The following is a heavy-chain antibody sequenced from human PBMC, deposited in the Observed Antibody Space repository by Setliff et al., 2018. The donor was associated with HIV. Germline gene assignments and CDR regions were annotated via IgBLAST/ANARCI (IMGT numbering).Heavy chain of an antibody. CDR2: IHNGRDL. Sequence: SETLSLTCTVSGGSITGGNYYWGWIRQPPGKGLEWIGNIHNGRDLYSNPSLTSRLTISVDTSKNQVYLKLRSATAADTAVYHCARPHSGRGGGAWFDSWGRGTLVTVSS. V-gene: IGHV4-39*01. J-gene: IGHJ5*01. CDR3: ARPHSGRGGGAWFDS. CDR1: GGSITGGNYY. D-gene: IGHD6-19*01.